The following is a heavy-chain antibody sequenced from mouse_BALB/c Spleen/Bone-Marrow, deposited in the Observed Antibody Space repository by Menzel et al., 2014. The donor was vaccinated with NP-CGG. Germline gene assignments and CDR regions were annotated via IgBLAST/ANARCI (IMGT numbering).Heavy chain of an antibody. J-gene: IGHJ4*01. CDR2: ISSGSSTI. D-gene: IGHD2-4*01. Sequence: DVKLVESGGGLVQPGGSRKLSCAASGFTFSSFGMHWVRQAPEKGLEWVAYISSGSSTIYYADTVKGRFTISSDNPENTLFLQMTSLRSEDTAMYYCARSPYDYAAMDYWGQGTSVTASS. V-gene: IGHV5-17*02. CDR1: GFTFSSFG. CDR3: ARSPYDYAAMDY.